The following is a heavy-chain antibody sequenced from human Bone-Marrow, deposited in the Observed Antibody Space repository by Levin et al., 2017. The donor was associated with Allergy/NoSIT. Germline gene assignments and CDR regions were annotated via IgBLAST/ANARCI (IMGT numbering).Heavy chain of an antibody. CDR1: GNTFTSSD. J-gene: IGHJ6*01. Sequence: ASVKVSCKASGNTFTSSDINWVRQVSGQGLEWMGWMSPKSGNTVYAQKFQGRVSMTRNTSIGTAYMELSGLRSEDTAVYYCATDLGVTYYYYYGFDVWGQGTTVTVSS. CDR2: MSPKSGNT. V-gene: IGHV1-8*01. CDR3: ATDLGVTYYYYYGFDV. D-gene: IGHD3-16*01.